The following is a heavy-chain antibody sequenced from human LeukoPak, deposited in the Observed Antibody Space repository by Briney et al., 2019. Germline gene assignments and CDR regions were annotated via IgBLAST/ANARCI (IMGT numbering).Heavy chain of an antibody. CDR1: GFTFSSYA. Sequence: GGSLRLSCAASGFTFSSYAMSWVRQAPGKGLEWVSRISGSGSSTYYTDSVKGRFTISRDNSKNTLYLQMNSLRAEETAVYYCAKAVVSSDCRYYIDYWGQGTLVTVSS. CDR2: ISGSGSST. CDR3: AKAVVSSDCRYYIDY. D-gene: IGHD2-21*01. J-gene: IGHJ4*02. V-gene: IGHV3-23*01.